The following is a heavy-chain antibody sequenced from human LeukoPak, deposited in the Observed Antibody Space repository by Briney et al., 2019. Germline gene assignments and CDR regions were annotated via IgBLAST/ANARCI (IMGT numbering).Heavy chain of an antibody. CDR1: GFTFSSYS. Sequence: GGSLRLSCAASGFTFSSYSMNWVRQAPGKGLEWVSSISSSSSSYIYYSDSVKGRFTISRDNAKNSLYLQMNSLRAEDTAVYYCAKDSSGSYASYYYYYMDVWGKGTTVTVSS. CDR2: ISSSSSSYI. V-gene: IGHV3-21*04. D-gene: IGHD1-26*01. J-gene: IGHJ6*03. CDR3: AKDSSGSYASYYYYYMDV.